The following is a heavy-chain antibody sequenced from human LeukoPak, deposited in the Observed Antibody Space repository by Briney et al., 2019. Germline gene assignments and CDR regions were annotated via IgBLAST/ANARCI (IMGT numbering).Heavy chain of an antibody. J-gene: IGHJ4*02. CDR2: IQSKSDGWTT. CDR3: STDGEYGSGTYCDF. V-gene: IGHV3-15*01. CDR1: GFRFNKAW. Sequence: GGSLRLSCEASGFRFNKAWMNWVRQAPGKGPEWVGRIQSKSDGWTTEYAAPVKGRFTISRDDSKNTLYLPMSSLKAEDTALYYCSTDGEYGSGTYCDFWGQGTLVTVSS. D-gene: IGHD3-10*01.